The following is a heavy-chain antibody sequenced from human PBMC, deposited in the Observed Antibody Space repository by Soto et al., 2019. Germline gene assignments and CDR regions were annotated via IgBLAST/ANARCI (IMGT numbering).Heavy chain of an antibody. CDR3: ASLRITIFGVVALPPI. D-gene: IGHD3-3*01. Sequence: SETLSLTSTVSGGSISSRSYYRVWISKHPGKGLEWIGSIYYSGSTYYNPSLKSRVTISVDTSKNQFSLKLSSVTAADTAVYYCASLRITIFGVVALPPIWGQGTLVTVSS. CDR2: IYYSGST. V-gene: IGHV4-39*01. J-gene: IGHJ4*02. CDR1: GGSISSRSYY.